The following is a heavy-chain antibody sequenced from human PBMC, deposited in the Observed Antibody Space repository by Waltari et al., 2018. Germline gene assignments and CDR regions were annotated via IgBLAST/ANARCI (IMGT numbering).Heavy chain of an antibody. D-gene: IGHD1-20*01. CDR3: ARAITVYGPFDY. V-gene: IGHV4-30-4*08. Sequence: QMQLQESGPGLVKPSQTLSLTCTVSGAPIRSGDYYWSWIRQPPGKGLEWIGYIYYSGSTYYNPSLKSRVTISVDTSKNQFSLKLSSVTAADTAVYYCARAITVYGPFDYWGQGTLVTVSS. CDR2: IYYSGST. CDR1: GAPIRSGDYY. J-gene: IGHJ4*02.